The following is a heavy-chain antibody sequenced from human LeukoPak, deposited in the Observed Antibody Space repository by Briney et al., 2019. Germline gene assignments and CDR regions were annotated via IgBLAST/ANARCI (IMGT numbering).Heavy chain of an antibody. J-gene: IGHJ4*02. D-gene: IGHD1-26*01. CDR3: ARDLWELLRGATYCFDY. V-gene: IGHV1-69*05. Sequence: ASVKVSCKASGATFSSYAISWVRQAPGQGLEWMGGNIPIFGTANYAQKFQGRLTMTRDTSTSTVYMELSSLRSEDTAVYYCARDLWELLRGATYCFDYWGQGTLVTVSS. CDR2: NIPIFGTA. CDR1: GATFSSYA.